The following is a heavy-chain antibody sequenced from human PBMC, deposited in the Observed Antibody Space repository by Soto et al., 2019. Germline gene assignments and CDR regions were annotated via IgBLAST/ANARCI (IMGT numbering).Heavy chain of an antibody. CDR1: GFTFSSYA. V-gene: IGHV3-23*01. J-gene: IGHJ4*02. D-gene: IGHD2-2*01. CDR3: AKDGCSSTSCYGY. CDR2: ISGSGGST. Sequence: HPGGSLRLSCTASGFTFSSYAMSWVRQAPGKGLEWVSAISGSGGSTYYADSVKGRFTISRDNSKNTLYLQMNSLRAEDTAVYYCAKDGCSSTSCYGYWGQGALVTVSS.